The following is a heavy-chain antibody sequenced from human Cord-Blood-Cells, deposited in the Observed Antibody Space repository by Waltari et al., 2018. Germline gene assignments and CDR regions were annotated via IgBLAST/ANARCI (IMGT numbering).Heavy chain of an antibody. Sequence: QVQLVPSGAEVKKPGASVKVSCKASGYTFTGYYMHWVRQAPGQGLEWMGWINPNSGGTNYAQKFQGRVTMTRDTSISTAYMELSRLRSDDTAVYYCARENIAAQFSYYFDYWGQGTLVTVSS. V-gene: IGHV1-2*02. CDR1: GYTFTGYY. J-gene: IGHJ4*02. CDR2: INPNSGGT. D-gene: IGHD6-6*01. CDR3: ARENIAAQFSYYFDY.